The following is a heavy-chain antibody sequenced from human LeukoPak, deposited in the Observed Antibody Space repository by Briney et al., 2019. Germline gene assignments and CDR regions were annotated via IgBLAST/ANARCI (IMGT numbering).Heavy chain of an antibody. J-gene: IGHJ4*02. D-gene: IGHD6-19*01. CDR3: ARVSARAVADY. V-gene: IGHV1-8*01. CDR2: MNPNSGNT. Sequence: GASVKVSCKASVYTFTSYDIHWVRQATGQGLEWMGWMNPNSGNTGYAQKFQGRVTMTRNTSISTPYMELSSLRSEDAAVYYCARVSARAVADYWGQGTLVTVSS. CDR1: VYTFTSYD.